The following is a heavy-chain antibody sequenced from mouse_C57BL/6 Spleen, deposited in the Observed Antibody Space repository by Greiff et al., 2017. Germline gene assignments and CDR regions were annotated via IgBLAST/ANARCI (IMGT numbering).Heavy chain of an antibody. CDR2: ISSGGDYI. CDR3: TRGRNYFDY. CDR1: GFTFSSYA. Sequence: DVKLQESGEGLVKPGGSLKLSCAASGFTFSSYAMSWVRQTPEKRLEWVAYISSGGDYIYYADTVKGRFTISRDNARNTLYLQMSSLKSEDTAMYYCTRGRNYFDYWGQGTTLTVSS. V-gene: IGHV5-9-1*02. J-gene: IGHJ2*01.